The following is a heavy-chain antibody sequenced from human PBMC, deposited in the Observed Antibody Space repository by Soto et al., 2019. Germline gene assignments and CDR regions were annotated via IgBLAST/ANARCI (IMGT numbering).Heavy chain of an antibody. CDR3: ARDFYDFWSGYWYYYYYGMDV. CDR2: IWYDGSNK. CDR1: GFTFSSYG. D-gene: IGHD3-3*01. J-gene: IGHJ6*02. V-gene: IGHV3-33*01. Sequence: PGGSLRLSCAASGFTFSSYGMHWVRQAPGKGLEWVAVIWYDGSNKYYADSVKGRLTISRDNSKNTLYLQMNSLRAEDTAVYYCARDFYDFWSGYWYYYYYGMDVWGQGTTVTVSS.